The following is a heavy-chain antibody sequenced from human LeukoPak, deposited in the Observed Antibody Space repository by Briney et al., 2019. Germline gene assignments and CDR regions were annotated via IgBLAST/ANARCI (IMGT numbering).Heavy chain of an antibody. CDR3: ARSLYDFWSGYKY. Sequence: SETLSLTCTVSGGSISSGDYYWSWIRQPPGKGLEWIGYIYYSGSTYYNPSLKGRVTISVDTSKNQFSLKLSSVTAADTAVYYCARSLYDFWSGYKYWGQGTLVTVSS. D-gene: IGHD3-3*01. V-gene: IGHV4-30-4*08. CDR1: GGSISSGDYY. CDR2: IYYSGST. J-gene: IGHJ4*02.